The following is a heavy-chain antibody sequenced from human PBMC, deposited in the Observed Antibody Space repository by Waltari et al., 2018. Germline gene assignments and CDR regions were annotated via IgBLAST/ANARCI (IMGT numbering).Heavy chain of an antibody. Sequence: QVQLQESGPGLVKPSETLSLTCTVSGGSISSYYWSWIRQPAGKGLEWLGRIYTSGSTHYNPSLKSRVTMSVDTSKNQFSLKLSAVTAADTAVYYCARGLAAAGTLWFDPWGQGTLVTVSS. CDR3: ARGLAAAGTLWFDP. J-gene: IGHJ5*02. CDR2: IYTSGST. D-gene: IGHD6-13*01. CDR1: GGSISSYY. V-gene: IGHV4-4*07.